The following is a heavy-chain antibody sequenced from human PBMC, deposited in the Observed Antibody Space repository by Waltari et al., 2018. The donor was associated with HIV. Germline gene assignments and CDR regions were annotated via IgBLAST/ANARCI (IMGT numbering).Heavy chain of an antibody. CDR2: INQSGNI. V-gene: IGHV4-34*01. D-gene: IGHD3-22*01. CDR1: GGSFSAYY. Sequence: QVQLQQWGAGLLKPSETLSLTCAVSGGSFSAYYWSWIRQTPGKGLEWIGEINQSGNIPQCSSLKSRHHRAVHPSKNPFPPRMTSMPAAHSAVYYCARGAPTRQFYDDFRGYLDAFDVLGHGTIVTVSS. J-gene: IGHJ3*01. CDR3: ARGAPTRQFYDDFRGYLDAFDV.